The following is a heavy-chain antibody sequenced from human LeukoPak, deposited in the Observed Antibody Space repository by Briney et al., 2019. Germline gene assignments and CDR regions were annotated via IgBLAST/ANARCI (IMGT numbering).Heavy chain of an antibody. D-gene: IGHD3-3*01. J-gene: IGHJ4*02. CDR3: AREYDFWSGSNYYFDY. Sequence: GGSLRLSCAASGFTFSSYWMHWVRQAPGKGLEWVANIKQDGSEKYYVDSVKGRVTISRDNAKNSLYLQMNSLRAEDTAVYYCAREYDFWSGSNYYFDYWGQGTLVTVSS. CDR2: IKQDGSEK. V-gene: IGHV3-7*01. CDR1: GFTFSSYW.